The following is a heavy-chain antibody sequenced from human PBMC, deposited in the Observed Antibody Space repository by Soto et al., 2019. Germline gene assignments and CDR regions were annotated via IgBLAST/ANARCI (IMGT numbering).Heavy chain of an antibody. J-gene: IGHJ4*02. V-gene: IGHV4-30-2*01. CDR1: GGSISSGGYS. Sequence: QLQLQESGSGLVKPSQTLSLTCAVSGGSISSGGYSWSWIRQPPGKGLEWIGYIYHSGSTYYNPSLKSRVTTSVDRSKNQFSRQLSSVTAADTAVYYCDRAEGGIFDYWGQGTLVTLSS. CDR3: DRAEGGIFDY. CDR2: IYHSGST.